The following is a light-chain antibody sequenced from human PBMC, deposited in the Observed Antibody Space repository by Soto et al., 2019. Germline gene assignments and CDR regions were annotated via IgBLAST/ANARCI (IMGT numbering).Light chain of an antibody. J-gene: IGLJ1*01. Sequence: QSALTQPPSASGSPGQSVTISCTGTSSDVGAYNYVSWYQQHPGKAPKLLIYDNNKRPSGIPDRFSGSKSGTSATLGITGLQTGDEADYYCGTWDSSLSAYVFGTGTKLTVL. CDR3: GTWDSSLSAYV. V-gene: IGLV1-51*01. CDR2: DNN. CDR1: SSDVGAYNY.